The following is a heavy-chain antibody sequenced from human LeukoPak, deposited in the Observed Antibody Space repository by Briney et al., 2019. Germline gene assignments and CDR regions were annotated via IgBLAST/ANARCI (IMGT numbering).Heavy chain of an antibody. Sequence: SQTPSLTCTVSGGPISSGGFSWTWIRQPPGKGLEWIGYIFQSGSPSYNPSLRSRVTISVDTSTNQFSLRLNSVTAADTAMYYCARDRAGLGLLDFWGQGTMVTVFS. CDR3: ARDRAGLGLLDF. CDR2: IFQSGSP. D-gene: IGHD1-26*01. V-gene: IGHV4-30-2*01. J-gene: IGHJ3*01. CDR1: GGPISSGGFS.